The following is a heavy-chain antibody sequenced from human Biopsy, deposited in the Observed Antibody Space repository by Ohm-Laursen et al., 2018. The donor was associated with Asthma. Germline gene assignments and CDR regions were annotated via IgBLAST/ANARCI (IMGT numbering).Heavy chain of an antibody. D-gene: IGHD2-15*01. CDR1: GVSIRSYY. CDR3: AGFCSGGNCPDH. V-gene: IGHV4-59*01. J-gene: IGHJ4*02. Sequence: PSETPSLTCTVSGVSIRSYYWTWIRQPPGKGLEWIGNIHYSGSTYSNPSLKSRVTISVDMSKKQISLRLSSVIAADTAVYYCAGFCSGGNCPDHWGQGTLVTVSS. CDR2: IHYSGST.